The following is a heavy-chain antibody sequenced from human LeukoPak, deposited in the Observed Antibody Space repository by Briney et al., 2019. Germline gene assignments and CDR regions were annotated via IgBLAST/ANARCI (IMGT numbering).Heavy chain of an antibody. CDR2: VYNSGDT. D-gene: IGHD3-16*01. J-gene: IGHJ2*01. CDR1: GGSTSSDY. V-gene: IGHV4-59*08. Sequence: PSETLSLTCTVSGGSTSSDYWSWIRQSPGKGLEWVGYVYNSGDTGKNPSLMSRVTILLDTSKNQCSLKLTSVSAADTAVYYCARLKLGAYFDLWGRGTLVTASS. CDR3: ARLKLGAYFDL.